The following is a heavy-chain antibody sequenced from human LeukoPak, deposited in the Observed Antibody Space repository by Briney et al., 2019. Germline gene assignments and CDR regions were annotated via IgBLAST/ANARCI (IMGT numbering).Heavy chain of an antibody. CDR1: GFTFSSYG. V-gene: IGHV3-30*03. D-gene: IGHD6-19*01. CDR2: ISYDGSNK. CDR3: ASHSSGWFG. J-gene: IGHJ4*02. Sequence: PGGSLRLSCAASGFTFSSYGMHWVRQAPGKGLEWVAVISYDGSNKYYAGSVKGRFTISRDNSKNTLYLQMNSLRAEDTAVYYCASHSSGWFGWGQGTLVTVSS.